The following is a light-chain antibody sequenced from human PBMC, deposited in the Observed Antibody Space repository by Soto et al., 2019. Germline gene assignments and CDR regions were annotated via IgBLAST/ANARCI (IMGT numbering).Light chain of an antibody. J-gene: IGKJ1*01. V-gene: IGKV3-20*01. Sequence: EIVLTQSPGTLSLSPGERATLSCRASQSVSSSRLAWYQHKPGQAPRLLIYDIFRRSTGIPDRFSGSGSGTDFTLTISRLEPEDFAVYYCQQDGTSPTTFGQGPKVEIK. CDR2: DIF. CDR1: QSVSSSR. CDR3: QQDGTSPTT.